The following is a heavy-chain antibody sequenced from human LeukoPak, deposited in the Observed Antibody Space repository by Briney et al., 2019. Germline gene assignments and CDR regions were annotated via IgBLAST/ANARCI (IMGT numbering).Heavy chain of an antibody. CDR2: MNPNTGHT. V-gene: IGHV1-8*01. CDR1: GYTFTNFD. J-gene: IGHJ4*02. CDR3: ARSGFGFESHFDA. D-gene: IGHD3-10*01. Sequence: ASVKVSCKASGYTFTNFDINWLRQATGQGLEWLGWMNPNTGHTGFAQKFQGRVTMTRDTSISTALLDLNTLTSDDTAVYYCARSGFGFESHFDAWGQGTPVTVSS.